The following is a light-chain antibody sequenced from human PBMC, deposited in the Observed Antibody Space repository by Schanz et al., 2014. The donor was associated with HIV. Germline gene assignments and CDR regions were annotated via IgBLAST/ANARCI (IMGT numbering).Light chain of an antibody. Sequence: DIVMTQSPDSLAVSLGERATINCKSSQSVLYTANNVNYLAWYQQKPGQPPKLLVYWASTRESGVPDRFSGSGSGTDFTLSISSLQAEDVAVYYCQQYYSSPHTFGQGTKLEIK. V-gene: IGKV4-1*01. CDR3: QQYYSSPHT. J-gene: IGKJ2*01. CDR2: WAS. CDR1: QSVLYTANNVNY.